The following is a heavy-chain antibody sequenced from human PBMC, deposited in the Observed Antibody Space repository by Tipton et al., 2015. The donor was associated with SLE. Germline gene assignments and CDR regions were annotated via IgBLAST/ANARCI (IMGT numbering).Heavy chain of an antibody. Sequence: QLVQSGAEVKKPGSSVKVSCKASGGTFSSYAISWVRQAPGQGLEWMGGIIPIFGTANYAQKFQGRVTITADESTSTAYMELSSLRSEDTAVYYCARGFTYYYDSSGSDAFDIWGQGTMVTVSS. CDR1: GGTFSSYA. J-gene: IGHJ3*02. V-gene: IGHV1-69*01. D-gene: IGHD3-22*01. CDR3: ARGFTYYYDSSGSDAFDI. CDR2: IIPIFGTA.